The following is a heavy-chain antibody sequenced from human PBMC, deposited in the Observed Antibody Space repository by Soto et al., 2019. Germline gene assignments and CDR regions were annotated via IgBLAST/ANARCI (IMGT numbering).Heavy chain of an antibody. V-gene: IGHV1-46*01. CDR2: INPNGGST. CDR1: ADTFTSDY. D-gene: IGHD3-10*01. J-gene: IGHJ5*02. CDR3: ARGLGESRRNWFDP. Sequence: ASVKVSCKAPADTFTSDYIHWVRQAPGHGLEWMGIINPNGGSTRFAQTFQGRITMTTDTSTSTVYMELSSLRSEDTAVYYCARGLGESRRNWFDPWGQGTLVTVSS.